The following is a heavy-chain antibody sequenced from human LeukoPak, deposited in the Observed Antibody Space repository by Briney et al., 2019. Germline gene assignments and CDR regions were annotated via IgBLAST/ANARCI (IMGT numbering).Heavy chain of an antibody. CDR3: ASGYCSSTSCYADWFDP. Sequence: SQTLSLTCTVSGGSISSGGYYWSWIRQHPGKGLEWIGYIYYSGSTYYNPSLKSRVTISVDTSKNQFSLRLSSVTAADTAVYYCASGYCSSTSCYADWFDPWGQGTLVTVSS. CDR1: GGSISSGGYY. J-gene: IGHJ5*02. CDR2: IYYSGST. D-gene: IGHD2-2*03. V-gene: IGHV4-31*03.